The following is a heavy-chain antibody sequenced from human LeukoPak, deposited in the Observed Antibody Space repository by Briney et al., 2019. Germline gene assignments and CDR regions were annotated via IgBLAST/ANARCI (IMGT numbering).Heavy chain of an antibody. D-gene: IGHD2-21*02. CDR2: ISDTGDSI. CDR1: GFTFSSYD. CDR3: AKGGHDFNPFYW. J-gene: IGHJ4*02. Sequence: GGSLRLSCAASGFTFSSYDINWVRQAPGKGLEWVSYISDTGDSIFYADSVKGRFTISRDNAKNSLYLQMNSLRAEDSAVYYCAKGGHDFNPFYWWGQGTLVTVSS. V-gene: IGHV3-48*03.